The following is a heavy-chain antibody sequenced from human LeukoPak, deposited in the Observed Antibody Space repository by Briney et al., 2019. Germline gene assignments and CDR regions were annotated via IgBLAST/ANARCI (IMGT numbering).Heavy chain of an antibody. CDR3: VKALAVVAATLYAFDI. Sequence: RPGGSLRLSCSAAGFTFSSYAMRWVRQAPGKGLEYVSAISSNGGSTYYADSVKGRFTISRDNSKNTLYLQMSSLIAEDTAVYYCVKALAVVAATLYAFDIWGQGTMVTVSS. CDR1: GFTFSSYA. J-gene: IGHJ3*02. CDR2: ISSNGGST. V-gene: IGHV3-64D*09. D-gene: IGHD2-15*01.